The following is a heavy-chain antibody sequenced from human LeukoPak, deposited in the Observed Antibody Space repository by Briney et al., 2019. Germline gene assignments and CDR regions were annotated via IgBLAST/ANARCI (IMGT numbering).Heavy chain of an antibody. CDR1: GFTFRSYG. Sequence: GGSLRLSCAASGFTFRSYGMHWVRQAPGKGLEWVALISYDGNNKYYADSVKGRFTISRDNSKNTLYLQMDSLRAEDTAVYYCAKGGSYYDSRLDYWGQGTLVTVSS. CDR2: ISYDGNNK. D-gene: IGHD3-22*01. J-gene: IGHJ4*02. CDR3: AKGGSYYDSRLDY. V-gene: IGHV3-30*18.